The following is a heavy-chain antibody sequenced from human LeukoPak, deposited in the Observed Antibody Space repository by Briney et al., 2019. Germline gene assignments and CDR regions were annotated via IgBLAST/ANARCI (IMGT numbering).Heavy chain of an antibody. CDR3: ARDTYSSSSGDY. CDR1: GYTFTGYY. Sequence: ASVKFSCKASGYTFTGYYMHWVRQAPGQGLEWMGWINPNSGGTNYAQKFQGRVTMTRDTSISTAYMELSRLRSDDTAVYYCARDTYSSSSGDYWGQGTLVTVSS. CDR2: INPNSGGT. D-gene: IGHD6-6*01. V-gene: IGHV1-2*02. J-gene: IGHJ4*02.